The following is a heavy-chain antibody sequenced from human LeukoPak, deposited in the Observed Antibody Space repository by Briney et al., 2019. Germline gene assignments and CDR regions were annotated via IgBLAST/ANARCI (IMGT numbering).Heavy chain of an antibody. CDR1: GGSISSYY. D-gene: IGHD7-27*01. Sequence: SETLSLTCTVSGGSISSYYWSWIRQPPGKGLEWIGYIYYSGSTNYNPSLKSRVTILVDTSKNQFSLKLSSVTAADTAVYYCARVSPWGNAFDIWGQGTMVTVSS. V-gene: IGHV4-59*01. CDR2: IYYSGST. CDR3: ARVSPWGNAFDI. J-gene: IGHJ3*02.